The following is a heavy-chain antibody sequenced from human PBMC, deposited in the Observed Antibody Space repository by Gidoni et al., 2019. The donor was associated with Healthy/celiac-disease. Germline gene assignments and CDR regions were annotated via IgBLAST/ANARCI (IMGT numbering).Heavy chain of an antibody. Sequence: QVPLQESGPGLVKPSQTLSLTCSVSGGSISSGGYYWSWIRQHPGKGLEWIGYIYYSGSTYYNPSPKSRVTISVDTSKNQFSLKLSSVTAADTAVYYCARVPYDTYGMDVWGQGTTVTVSS. D-gene: IGHD3-22*01. J-gene: IGHJ6*02. CDR3: ARVPYDTYGMDV. V-gene: IGHV4-31*03. CDR2: IYYSGST. CDR1: GGSISSGGYY.